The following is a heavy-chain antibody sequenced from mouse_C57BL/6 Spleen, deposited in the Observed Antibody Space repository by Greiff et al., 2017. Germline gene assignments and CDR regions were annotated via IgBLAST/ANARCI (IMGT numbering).Heavy chain of an antibody. CDR1: GFTFTDYY. Sequence: EVKVVESGGGLVQPGGSLSLSCAASGFTFTDYYMSWVRQPPGKALEWLGFIRNKANGYTTEYSASVKGRFTISRDNSQSILYLQMNALRAEDSATYYCAGGTGPFDYWGQGTTLTVSS. D-gene: IGHD4-1*01. V-gene: IGHV7-3*01. CDR3: AGGTGPFDY. J-gene: IGHJ2*01. CDR2: IRNKANGYTT.